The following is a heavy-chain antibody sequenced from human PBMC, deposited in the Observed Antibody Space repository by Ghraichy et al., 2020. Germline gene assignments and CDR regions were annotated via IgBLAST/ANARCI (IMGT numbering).Heavy chain of an antibody. D-gene: IGHD3/OR15-3a*01. Sequence: SETLSLTCTVSGGSIINDRYSWSWVRQPPGQGLEWIGHVYSSGTSFYSPSLKDRVVITLDSSWAQISLRLRSVTAADTAVYFGARVLGRYHNYYMDVWGKGTTVTGSS. J-gene: IGHJ6*03. CDR2: VYSSGTS. CDR1: GGSIINDRYS. CDR3: ARVLGRYHNYYMDV. V-gene: IGHV4-30-2*01.